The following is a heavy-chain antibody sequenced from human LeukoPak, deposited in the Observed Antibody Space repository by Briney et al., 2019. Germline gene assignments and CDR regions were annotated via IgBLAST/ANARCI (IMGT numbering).Heavy chain of an antibody. CDR2: INHSGST. J-gene: IGHJ2*01. CDR1: GGSFSGYY. D-gene: IGHD6-19*01. Sequence: SETLSLTCAVYGGSFSGYYWSWIRQPPGKGLEWIGEINHSGSTNYNPSLKSRVTISVDTSKNQFSLKLSSATAADTAVYYCARGVAVAGKPIKLKDWYFDLWGRGTLVTVSS. CDR3: ARGVAVAGKPIKLKDWYFDL. V-gene: IGHV4-34*01.